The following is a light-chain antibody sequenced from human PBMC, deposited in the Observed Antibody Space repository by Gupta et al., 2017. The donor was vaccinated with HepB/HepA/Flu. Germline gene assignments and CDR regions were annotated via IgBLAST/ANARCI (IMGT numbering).Light chain of an antibody. CDR3: YSSDSSGYHRV. CDR1: ALPKKN. J-gene: IGLJ3*02. CDR2: EDT. V-gene: IGLV3-10*01. Sequence: SYELTQPPSVSVSPGQTARITCSGDALPKKNAYWYQQKSGQAPVLVIYEDTKRPSGIPEKFSGSTSGTTDTLTISGDQVQDEADYYCYSSDSSGYHRVFGGGTKLTVL.